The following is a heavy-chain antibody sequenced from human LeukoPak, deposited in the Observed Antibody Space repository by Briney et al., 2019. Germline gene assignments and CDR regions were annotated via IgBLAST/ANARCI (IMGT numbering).Heavy chain of an antibody. CDR2: ISSSSSTI. CDR3: ARWDPANAFDI. J-gene: IGHJ3*02. V-gene: IGHV3-48*01. D-gene: IGHD1-26*01. Sequence: PGGSLRLSCAASGFTFSSYSMNWVRQAPGKGLEWVSYISSSSSTIYYADSVKGRFTISRDNAKNSLYLQMNSLRAEDTAVYYCARWDPANAFDIWGQGTMVTVSS. CDR1: GFTFSSYS.